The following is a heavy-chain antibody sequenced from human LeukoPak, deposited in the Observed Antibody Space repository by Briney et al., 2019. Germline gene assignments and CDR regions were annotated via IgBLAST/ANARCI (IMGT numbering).Heavy chain of an antibody. J-gene: IGHJ5*02. CDR2: IYHRGNT. V-gene: IGHV4-4*02. D-gene: IGHD1-14*01. CDR3: GGKGGFYLDH. Sequence: SETLSLTCAVSGGSISGSVWWSWVRQPPGKGLEWIGEIYHRGNTNYNPSLKSRVTISLDESQNHFSLNLNSVTAADTAVYYCGGKGGFYLDHWGQGNLGTVSS. CDR1: GGSISGSVW.